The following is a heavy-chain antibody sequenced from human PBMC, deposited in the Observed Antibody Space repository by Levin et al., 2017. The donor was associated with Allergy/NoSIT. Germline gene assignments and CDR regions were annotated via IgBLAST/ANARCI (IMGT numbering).Heavy chain of an antibody. CDR1: GGSISSNTYY. D-gene: IGHD2-15*01. CDR2: IYYSGST. J-gene: IGHJ4*02. Sequence: SQTLSLTCTVSGGSISSNTYYWGWIRQPPGKGLEWIGSIYYSGSTYYNPSLKSRVTISVDTSKNQFSLKLNSVTAADTAVYYCAPARYCSGGSCYYFDYWGQGTLVTVSS. CDR3: APARYCSGGSCYYFDY. V-gene: IGHV4-39*01.